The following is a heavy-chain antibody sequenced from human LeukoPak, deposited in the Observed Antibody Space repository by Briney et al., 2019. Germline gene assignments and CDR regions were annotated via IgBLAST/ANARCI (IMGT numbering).Heavy chain of an antibody. D-gene: IGHD3-3*01. Sequence: VASVKVSCKASGGTFSSYAISWVRQAPGQGLEWMGWINPNSGGTNYAQKFQGRVTMTRDTSISTAYMELSRLRSDDTAVYYCARGAMEWLSIDYWGQGTLVTVSS. J-gene: IGHJ4*02. CDR2: INPNSGGT. V-gene: IGHV1-2*02. CDR1: GGTFSSYA. CDR3: ARGAMEWLSIDY.